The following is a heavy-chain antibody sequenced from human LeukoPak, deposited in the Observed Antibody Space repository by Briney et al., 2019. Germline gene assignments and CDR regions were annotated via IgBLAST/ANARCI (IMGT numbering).Heavy chain of an antibody. CDR1: GGSISSGGYYY. Sequence: PSQTLSLTCSVSGGSISSGGYYYWSWIRQHPGTGLEWVGYISYSGSTVYNPSLKSRVIISVDGSSNQFSLKLTSVTAANTAFYYCARVGGTYYSDGSGYYLKWFDPWGQGTLVTVSS. CDR3: ARVGGTYYSDGSGYYLKWFDP. V-gene: IGHV4-31*03. D-gene: IGHD3-22*01. CDR2: ISYSGST. J-gene: IGHJ5*02.